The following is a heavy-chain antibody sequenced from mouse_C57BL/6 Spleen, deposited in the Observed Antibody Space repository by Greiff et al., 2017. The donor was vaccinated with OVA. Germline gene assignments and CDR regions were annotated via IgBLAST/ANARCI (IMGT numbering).Heavy chain of an antibody. J-gene: IGHJ2*01. Sequence: EVKVVESGGGLVQPGGSLSLSCAASGFTFTDYYMSWVRQPPGKALEWLGFIRNKANGYTTEYSASVKGRFTISRDNSQSILYLQMNALRAEDSATYYCARSFYDYGALDYWGQGTTLTVSS. V-gene: IGHV7-3*01. D-gene: IGHD2-4*01. CDR3: ARSFYDYGALDY. CDR1: GFTFTDYY. CDR2: IRNKANGYTT.